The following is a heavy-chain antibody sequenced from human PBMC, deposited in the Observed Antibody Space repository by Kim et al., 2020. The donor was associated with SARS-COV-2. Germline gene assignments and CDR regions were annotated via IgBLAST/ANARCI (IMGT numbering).Heavy chain of an antibody. D-gene: IGHD3-22*01. CDR1: GFTFSGSA. V-gene: IGHV3-73*01. J-gene: IGHJ4*02. CDR3: TRHPYDSSGYYGY. CDR2: IRSKANSYAT. Sequence: GGSLRLSCAASGFTFSGSAMHWVRQASGKGLEWVGRIRSKANSYATAYAASVKGRFTISRDDSKNTAYLQMNSLKTEDTAVYYCTRHPYDSSGYYGYWGQGTLVTVSS.